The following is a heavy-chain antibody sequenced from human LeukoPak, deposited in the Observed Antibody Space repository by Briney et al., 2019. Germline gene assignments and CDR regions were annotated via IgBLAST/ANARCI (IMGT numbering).Heavy chain of an antibody. CDR2: ITGSGSGTII. D-gene: IGHD3-3*01. V-gene: IGHV3-11*01. J-gene: IGHJ3*02. Sequence: GGSLRLSCAASGFSFSDYYMSWIRQAPGKGLEWISHITGSGSGTIIKYADSGKGRFTISSDDAKNSLFLQMNSLRADDTAIHYCARHRYYDFWRGQGPFDIWGQGTMVTVSS. CDR1: GFSFSDYY. CDR3: ARHRYYDFWRGQGPFDI.